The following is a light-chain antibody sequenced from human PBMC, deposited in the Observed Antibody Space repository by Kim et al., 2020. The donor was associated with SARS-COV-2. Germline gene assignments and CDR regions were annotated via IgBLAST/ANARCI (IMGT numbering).Light chain of an antibody. Sequence: DIVMTQSPDSLAVSLGERATINCKSSQSVLYSSNNKNYLAWYQQKPGQPPKLLIYWASTRESGVPDRFSGSGSGTDSTLTISSLQAEDVAVYYCQQYYSTPYTFGQGTKLEI. CDR3: QQYYSTPYT. CDR1: QSVLYSSNNKNY. J-gene: IGKJ2*01. V-gene: IGKV4-1*01. CDR2: WAS.